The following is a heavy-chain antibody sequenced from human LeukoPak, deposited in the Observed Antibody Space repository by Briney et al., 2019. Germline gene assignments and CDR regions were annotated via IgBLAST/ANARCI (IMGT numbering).Heavy chain of an antibody. CDR1: GFTFSSYA. CDR2: ISGSGGTT. J-gene: IGHJ4*02. D-gene: IGHD1-26*01. V-gene: IGHV3-23*01. CDR3: AKRLSSGSYFAAFDY. Sequence: GGSLRLSCVASGFTFSSYAMSWVRQAPGKGLEWVSTISGSGGTTYHADFVKGRFTISRDNSKNTLYVQMNSLRAEDTAIYYCAKRLSSGSYFAAFDYWGQGTLVTVSS.